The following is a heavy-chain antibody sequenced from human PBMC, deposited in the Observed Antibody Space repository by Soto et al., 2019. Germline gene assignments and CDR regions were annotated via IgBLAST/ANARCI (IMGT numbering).Heavy chain of an antibody. D-gene: IGHD3-10*01. J-gene: IGHJ1*01. CDR3: AKDLGFDKSLRGVIMFQH. V-gene: IGHV4-31*03. Sequence: SETLSLTCTVSGGSITSGGYYWSWIRQPPGKGLEWIGYIYYSGFTYYNPSLKSRVTISVDTSKNQFSLKLSSVTAADTAVYYCAKDLGFDKSLRGVIMFQHWGQGTLVTVSS. CDR2: IYYSGFT. CDR1: GGSITSGGYY.